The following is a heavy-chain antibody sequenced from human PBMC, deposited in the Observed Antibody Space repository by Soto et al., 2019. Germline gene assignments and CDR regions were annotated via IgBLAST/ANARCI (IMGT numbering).Heavy chain of an antibody. CDR1: GFTFSNYG. V-gene: IGHV3-33*06. D-gene: IGHD3-22*01. J-gene: IGHJ4*02. Sequence: GGSLRLSCAASGFTFSNYGMHWVRQAPGKGLEWVAVIWFDESNEYYADSVKGRFTISRDSSKNTLYLQMNSLRAEDTAVYYCAKALYDSSGYYRGGFDYWGQGTLVTVSS. CDR3: AKALYDSSGYYRGGFDY. CDR2: IWFDESNE.